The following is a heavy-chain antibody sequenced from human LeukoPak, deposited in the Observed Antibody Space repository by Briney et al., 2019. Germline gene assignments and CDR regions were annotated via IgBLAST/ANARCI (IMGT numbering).Heavy chain of an antibody. D-gene: IGHD3-22*01. CDR2: ISGSSSNI. CDR1: GFTFISYI. CDR3: ARDGTGRTISGYYSFDY. J-gene: IGHJ4*02. V-gene: IGHV3-48*02. Sequence: PGGSLRVSCAASGFTFISYIINCVRQAPGKGLEWVSYISGSSSNIYYTDSVKGRFTISRDNAKNSLYLQMNSLRDEDTAVYFCARDGTGRTISGYYSFDYWGQGTLVTVSS.